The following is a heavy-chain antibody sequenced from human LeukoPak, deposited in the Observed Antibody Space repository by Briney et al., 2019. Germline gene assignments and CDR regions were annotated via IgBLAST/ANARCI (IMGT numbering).Heavy chain of an antibody. D-gene: IGHD3-10*01. J-gene: IGHJ4*02. V-gene: IGHV1-69*06. CDR3: AREARGGLGYFDY. CDR2: IIPIFGTA. CDR1: GGTFSSYA. Sequence: SVKVSCKASGGTFSSYAISWVRQAPGQGLEWMGGIIPIFGTANYAQKFQGRVTITADKSTSTAYMELSSLRSENTAVYYCAREARGGLGYFDYWGQGTLVTVSS.